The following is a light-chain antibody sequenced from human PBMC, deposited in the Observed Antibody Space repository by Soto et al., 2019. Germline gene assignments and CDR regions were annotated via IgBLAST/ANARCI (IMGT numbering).Light chain of an antibody. V-gene: IGKV1-39*01. CDR3: QQSYRPPVT. CDR1: QSIATF. J-gene: IGKJ2*01. Sequence: DIQMTQSPSSLSASVGDRVTITCRASQSIATFLNWYQQRPGQAPRLLIYAASNLETGVPSTFRGRGSETLFTLTISSLQPEDFATYYCQQSYRPPVTFGQGTKLEIK. CDR2: AAS.